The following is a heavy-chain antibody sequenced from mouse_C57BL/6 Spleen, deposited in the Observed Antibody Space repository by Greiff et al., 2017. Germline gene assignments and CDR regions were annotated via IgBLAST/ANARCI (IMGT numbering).Heavy chain of an antibody. V-gene: IGHV1-55*01. CDR3: ARRYGSIYYAMDY. CDR1: GYTFTSYW. Sequence: VQLQQSGAELVQPGASVKMSCKASGYTFTSYWITWVKQRPGQGLAWIGDIYPGSGSTNYNEKFKSKATLTVDTSSSTAYMQLSSLTSEDSAVYYCARRYGSIYYAMDYWGQGTSVTVSS. D-gene: IGHD1-1*01. CDR2: IYPGSGST. J-gene: IGHJ4*01.